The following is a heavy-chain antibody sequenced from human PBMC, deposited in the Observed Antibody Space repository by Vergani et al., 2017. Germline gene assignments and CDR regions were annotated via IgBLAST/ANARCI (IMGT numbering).Heavy chain of an antibody. Sequence: QVQLQESGPGLVKPSETLSLTCTVSGGSISSFYWSWIRQPPGKGLEWIGYIYYSGSTNYNPSLKSRVTISVDTSKNQFSLKLSSVTAADTAVYYCARHLSGYYYLLSWGQGTLVTVSS. D-gene: IGHD3-22*01. CDR3: ARHLSGYYYLLS. J-gene: IGHJ5*02. CDR2: IYYSGST. CDR1: GGSISSFY. V-gene: IGHV4-59*08.